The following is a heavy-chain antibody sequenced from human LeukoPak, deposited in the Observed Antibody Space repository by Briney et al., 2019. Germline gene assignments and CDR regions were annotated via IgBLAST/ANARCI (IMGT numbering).Heavy chain of an antibody. CDR2: ISWNSGSI. J-gene: IGHJ6*03. D-gene: IGHD1-26*01. CDR3: ARDPYSGTYSDYYYYYMDV. CDR1: GFTFDDYA. Sequence: GGSLRLSCAASGFTFDDYAMHWVRQAPGKGLEWVSGISWNSGSIGYADSVKGRFTISRDNAKNSLFLQLNSLRAEDTAVYYCARDPYSGTYSDYYYYYMDVWGKGTTVTVSS. V-gene: IGHV3-9*01.